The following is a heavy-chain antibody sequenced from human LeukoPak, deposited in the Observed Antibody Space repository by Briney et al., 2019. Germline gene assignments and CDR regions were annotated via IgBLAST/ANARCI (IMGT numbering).Heavy chain of an antibody. CDR1: GFTFSSYS. J-gene: IGHJ4*02. Sequence: GGSLRLSCAASGFTFSSYSMNWVRQAPGRGLEWVSYISSSGSTIYYADSVKGRFTISRDNSKNTLYLQMNSLRAEDTAVYSCARGYCTSSSCYNDYWGQGTLVTVSS. CDR3: ARGYCTSSSCYNDY. CDR2: ISSSGSTI. D-gene: IGHD2-2*02. V-gene: IGHV3-48*01.